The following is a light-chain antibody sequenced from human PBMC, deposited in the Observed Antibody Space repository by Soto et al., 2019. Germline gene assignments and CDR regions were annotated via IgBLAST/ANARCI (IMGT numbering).Light chain of an antibody. Sequence: QSVLTQPASVSGSPGQSITVSCTGVSTDVGDSTYVSWYQQHPGKAPRLIIFDVNNRPSGVSPRFSGSKSGNTASLTISGLQAEDEAHYFCGTWDNTLSVYLFGTGTKVTVL. CDR3: GTWDNTLSVYL. J-gene: IGLJ1*01. CDR1: STDVGDSTY. CDR2: DVN. V-gene: IGLV2-14*03.